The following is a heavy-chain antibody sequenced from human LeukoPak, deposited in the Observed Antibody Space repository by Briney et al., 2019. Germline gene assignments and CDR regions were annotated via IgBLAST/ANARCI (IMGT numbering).Heavy chain of an antibody. Sequence: GGSLRLSCAASGFSFSAYGMHWVRQAPGKGLEWVSFIWFDGSNPDYADSVKGRFTISRDNSKNTLYLQMNSLRGEDTAVYYCAKDPDGSLSGREIDFWGQGTLVTVS. V-gene: IGHV3-30*02. D-gene: IGHD3-9*01. CDR3: AKDPDGSLSGREIDF. CDR1: GFSFSAYG. CDR2: IWFDGSNP. J-gene: IGHJ4*02.